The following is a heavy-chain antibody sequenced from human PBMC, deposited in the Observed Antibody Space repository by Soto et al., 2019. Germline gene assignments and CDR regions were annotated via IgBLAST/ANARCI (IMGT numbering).Heavy chain of an antibody. Sequence: GGSLRLSCAASGFTFSSYWMTWARQVPGKGLEWVATIKQDGSENYYVDFVMGRFTISRDNAKNSLYLQMNSLRAEDTAVYYCARVAGTTGGAFDIWGQGTMVTVSS. D-gene: IGHD1-7*01. J-gene: IGHJ3*02. CDR2: IKQDGSEN. CDR1: GFTFSSYW. V-gene: IGHV3-7*01. CDR3: ARVAGTTGGAFDI.